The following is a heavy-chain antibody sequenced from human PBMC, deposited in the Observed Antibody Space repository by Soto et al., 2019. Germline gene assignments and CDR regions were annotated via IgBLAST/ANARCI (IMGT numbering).Heavy chain of an antibody. CDR1: GGSISSYY. Sequence: SETLSLTCTVSGGSISSYYWSWIRQPPGKGLEWIGYIYYSGSTNYNPSLKSRVTISVDTSKNQFSLKLSSVTAADTAVYYCARHIVVVPAAAYFDYWGQGTLVT. V-gene: IGHV4-59*08. J-gene: IGHJ4*02. CDR2: IYYSGST. CDR3: ARHIVVVPAAAYFDY. D-gene: IGHD2-2*01.